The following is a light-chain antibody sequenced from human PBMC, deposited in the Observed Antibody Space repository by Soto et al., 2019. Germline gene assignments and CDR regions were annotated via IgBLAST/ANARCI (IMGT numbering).Light chain of an antibody. CDR1: QSISSW. V-gene: IGKV1-5*03. CDR3: QHYNSYSEA. Sequence: DIQMTQSPSTVSASVGDRVTITCRASQSISSWLAWYQQKPGKAPKLLIYKVSTLKSGVPSRFSGSGSGTEYTLTISSLQPDDFATYYCQHYNSYSEAFGQGTKVDIK. CDR2: KVS. J-gene: IGKJ1*01.